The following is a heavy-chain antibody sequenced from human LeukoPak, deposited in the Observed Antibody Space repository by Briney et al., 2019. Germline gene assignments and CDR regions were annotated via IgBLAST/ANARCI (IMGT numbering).Heavy chain of an antibody. CDR1: GDSINSLDL. CDR3: AGLVGRYSSGLYYYYFDY. Sequence: PSETLSLTCTVSGDSINSLDLWSWVRQPPGKGLGWIGEMYLSGTTHSNPSVKSRVTISIDKSKNQFFLNLSSVTAADTAVYYCAGLVGRYSSGLYYYYFDYWGQGTLVTVSS. D-gene: IGHD3-22*01. J-gene: IGHJ4*02. V-gene: IGHV4-4*02. CDR2: MYLSGTT.